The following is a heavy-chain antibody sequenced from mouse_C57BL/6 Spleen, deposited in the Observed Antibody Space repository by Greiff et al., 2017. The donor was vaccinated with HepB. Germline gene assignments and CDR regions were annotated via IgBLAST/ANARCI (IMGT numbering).Heavy chain of an antibody. D-gene: IGHD2-2*01. J-gene: IGHJ2*01. CDR3: ASSGGYDGFDY. V-gene: IGHV1-61*01. CDR1: GYTFTSYW. CDR2: IYPSDSET. Sequence: VQLQQPGAELVRPGSSVKLSCKASGYTFTSYWMDWVKQRPGQGLEWIGNIYPSDSETHYNQKFKDKATLTVDKSSSTAYMQLSSLTSEDSAVYYCASSGGYDGFDYWGQGTTLTVSS.